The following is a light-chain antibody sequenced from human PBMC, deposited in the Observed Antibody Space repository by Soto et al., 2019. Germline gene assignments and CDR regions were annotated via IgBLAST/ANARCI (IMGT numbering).Light chain of an antibody. J-gene: IGLJ2*01. CDR2: DTS. CDR1: TGAVTSDHY. CDR3: LLSFSGTHVV. Sequence: QAVVTQEPSLTVSPGGTVTLTCGSSTGAVTSDHYPYWFQQKSGQAPRALIYDTSNKHSWTPARFSGSLLGGKAALTLSGAQPEDEAEYYCLLSFSGTHVVFGGGTKVTVL. V-gene: IGLV7-46*01.